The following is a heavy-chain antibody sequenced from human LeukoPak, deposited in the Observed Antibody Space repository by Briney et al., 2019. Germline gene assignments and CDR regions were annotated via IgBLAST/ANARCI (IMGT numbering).Heavy chain of an antibody. Sequence: SETLSLTCAVSGGSISSGGYSWSWIRQPPGKGLEWIGYIYYSGSTNYNPSLKSRVTISVDTSKNQFSLKLSSVTAADTAVYYCARGIHDAFDIWGQGTMVTVSS. CDR2: IYYSGST. CDR1: GGSISSGGYS. D-gene: IGHD3-3*02. V-gene: IGHV4-61*08. CDR3: ARGIHDAFDI. J-gene: IGHJ3*02.